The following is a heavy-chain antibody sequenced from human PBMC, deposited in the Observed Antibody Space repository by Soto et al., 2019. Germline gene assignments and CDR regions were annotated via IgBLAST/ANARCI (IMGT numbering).Heavy chain of an antibody. CDR1: GFTFSRYT. CDR2: TSYDGSTK. J-gene: IGHJ2*01. D-gene: IGHD3-16*01. Sequence: QVQLVESGGGVVQPGRSLRLSCAASGFTFSRYTMHWVRQAPGKGLEWVAVTSYDGSTKYYADSVKGRFTISRDNTNNPLFLQVNSLRAEDTAVYYCAKDGVFDGGFWYFDLWGRGTLVTASS. V-gene: IGHV3-30-3*01. CDR3: AKDGVFDGGFWYFDL.